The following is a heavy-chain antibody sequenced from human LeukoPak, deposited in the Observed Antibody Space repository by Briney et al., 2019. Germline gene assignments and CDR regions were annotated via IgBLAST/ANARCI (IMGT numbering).Heavy chain of an antibody. CDR2: IIPIFGTA. V-gene: IGHV1-69*05. CDR3: ARTGPQQWLVPDAFDI. J-gene: IGHJ3*02. D-gene: IGHD6-19*01. CDR1: GGTFSSYA. Sequence: GASVKVSCKASGGTFSSYAISWVRQAPGQGLEWMGGIIPIFGTANYAQKFQGRVTITTDESTSTAYMELSSLRSEDTAVYYCARTGPQQWLVPDAFDIWGQGTMVTVSS.